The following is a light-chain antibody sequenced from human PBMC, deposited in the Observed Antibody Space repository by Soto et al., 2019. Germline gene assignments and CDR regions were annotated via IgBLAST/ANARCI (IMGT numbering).Light chain of an antibody. CDR3: QQYNTWPRT. V-gene: IGKV3-20*01. Sequence: NVLTQSPGTLSLSPGERATLSCRASQSLSGNYLAWYQQKPGQAPRVLIYRASIRATGISDRFSGSGSGTEFTLTISSLQSEDFAVYYCQQYNTWPRTFGQGTKVESK. CDR2: RAS. J-gene: IGKJ1*01. CDR1: QSLSGNY.